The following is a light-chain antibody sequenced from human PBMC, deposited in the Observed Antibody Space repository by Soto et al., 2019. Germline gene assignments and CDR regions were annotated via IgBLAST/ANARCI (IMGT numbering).Light chain of an antibody. V-gene: IGKV3-20*01. CDR2: GAS. CDR1: QSVSSSY. Sequence: EIVLTQSPVTLSLSPGERATLSCRASQSVSSSYLAWYQQKPGQAPRLLIYGASSRATGIPDRFSGSGSGTDLTLTISRLEPEDFAVYYCQQYGSSPGTFGQGTKVDI. J-gene: IGKJ1*01. CDR3: QQYGSSPGT.